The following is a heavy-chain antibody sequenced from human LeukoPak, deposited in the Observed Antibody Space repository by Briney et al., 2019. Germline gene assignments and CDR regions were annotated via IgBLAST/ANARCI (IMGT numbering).Heavy chain of an antibody. D-gene: IGHD1-1*01. V-gene: IGHV4-61*02. CDR1: GGSISSGSYY. CDR3: ARHEDYYSSTGTVDS. Sequence: SETLSLTCTVSGGSISSGSYYWSWIRQPAGKGLEWIGRIYTSGSTNYNPSLKSRVTISVDTSKNQFSLKLSSVTAADTAVYYCARHEDYYSSTGTVDSWGQGILITVSS. J-gene: IGHJ5*01. CDR2: IYTSGST.